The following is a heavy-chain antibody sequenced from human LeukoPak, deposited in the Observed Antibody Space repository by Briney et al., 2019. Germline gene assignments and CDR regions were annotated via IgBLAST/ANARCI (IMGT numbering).Heavy chain of an antibody. V-gene: IGHV3-23*01. CDR1: GFTFSSYA. CDR2: ISGSGGST. J-gene: IGHJ6*04. D-gene: IGHD6-19*01. CDR3: AKRPAMAVAGTSSMDV. Sequence: SGGSLRLSCAASGFTFSSYAMSWVRQAPGKGLEWVSAISGSGGSTYYADSVKGRFTISRDNSKNTLYLQMNSLRAEDTAVYYCAKRPAMAVAGTSSMDVWGKGTTVTVSS.